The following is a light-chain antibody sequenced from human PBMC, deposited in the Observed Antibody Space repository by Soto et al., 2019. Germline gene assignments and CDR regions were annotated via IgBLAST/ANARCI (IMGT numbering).Light chain of an antibody. CDR2: DAS. V-gene: IGKV3-11*01. CDR3: QQRSAWPPIT. J-gene: IGKJ5*01. CDR1: QSVSSN. Sequence: DIVLTHSPATLSLSPGEGATLSCRASQSVSSNLAWYQQKPGQAPRLLIYDASNRATGIPARFSGSGSGTDFTLTISTLEPEDFAVYYCQQRSAWPPITFGQGTRLEI.